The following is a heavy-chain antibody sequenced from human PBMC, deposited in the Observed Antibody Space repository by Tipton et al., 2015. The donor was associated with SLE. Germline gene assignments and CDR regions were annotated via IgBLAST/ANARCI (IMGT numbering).Heavy chain of an antibody. CDR3: ARRIAATGNDY. J-gene: IGHJ4*02. Sequence: TLSLTCTVSGGSISSYYWSWIRQPPGKGLEWIGYIYYSGSTNYNPSLKSRVTISVDTSKNQFSLKLRSVTAADTAVYYCARRIAATGNDYWGQGTLVTVSS. CDR2: IYYSGST. V-gene: IGHV4-59*12. CDR1: GGSISSYY. D-gene: IGHD6-13*01.